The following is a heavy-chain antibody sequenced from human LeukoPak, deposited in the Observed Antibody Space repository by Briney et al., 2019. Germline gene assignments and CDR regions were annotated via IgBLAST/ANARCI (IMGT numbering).Heavy chain of an antibody. V-gene: IGHV3-11*04. J-gene: IGHJ3*02. CDR2: ISSSGSTI. D-gene: IGHD6-19*01. CDR1: GFTFSDYY. Sequence: GGSLRRSCAASGFTFSDYYMSWIRQAPGKGREGVSYISSSGSTIYYADSVKVRFTISMDNAKNSLYLQMNSLRAGDTAVYYCARDPSSGRTPLTFDIWGQGTMGTVSS. CDR3: ARDPSSGRTPLTFDI.